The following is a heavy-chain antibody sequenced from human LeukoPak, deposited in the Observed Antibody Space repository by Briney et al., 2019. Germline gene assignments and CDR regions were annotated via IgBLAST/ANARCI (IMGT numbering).Heavy chain of an antibody. V-gene: IGHV5-51*01. Sequence: GESLKISCKGSGYIFTSSWIAWVRQMPGKGLEWMGIIYPGDSDTRYSPSFQGQVTISADKSISTAYLQWSSLKASDTAMYYCARLSCSGGSCYSDYYGMDVWGQGTTVTVSS. J-gene: IGHJ6*02. D-gene: IGHD2-15*01. CDR2: IYPGDSDT. CDR3: ARLSCSGGSCYSDYYGMDV. CDR1: GYIFTSSW.